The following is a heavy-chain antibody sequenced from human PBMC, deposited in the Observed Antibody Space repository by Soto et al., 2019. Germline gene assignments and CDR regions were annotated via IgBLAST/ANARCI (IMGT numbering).Heavy chain of an antibody. Sequence: QITMKESGPTLVTPTQTLTLTCAFYGFSFISSGVYVGWIRQPPGKALEWLAFMYGNGDKRYNSYLKIRLTVTKDTSENQVVLTRTNMDPGDTATYYCVHSNGAYYASAWFDPWGQGTLGTVSA. CDR3: VHSNGAYYASAWFDP. D-gene: IGHD1-26*01. CDR1: GFSFISSGVY. CDR2: MYGNGDK. J-gene: IGHJ5*02. V-gene: IGHV2-5*01.